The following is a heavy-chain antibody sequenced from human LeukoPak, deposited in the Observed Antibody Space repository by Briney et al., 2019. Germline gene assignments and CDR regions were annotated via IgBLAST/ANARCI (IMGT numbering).Heavy chain of an antibody. Sequence: GGSLRLSCAASGFTFSSYEMNWVRQAPGKGLEWVSYISSSGSTIYNADSVKGRFTISRDNAKNSLYLQMNSLRAEDTAVYYCARGARSGAFDIWGQGTMVTVFS. CDR1: GFTFSSYE. D-gene: IGHD3-10*01. CDR3: ARGARSGAFDI. CDR2: ISSSGSTI. V-gene: IGHV3-48*03. J-gene: IGHJ3*02.